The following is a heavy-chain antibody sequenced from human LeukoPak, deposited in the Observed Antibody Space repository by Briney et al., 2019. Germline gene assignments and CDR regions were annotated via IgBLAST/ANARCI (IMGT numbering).Heavy chain of an antibody. CDR1: GFTFSSYG. CDR3: ARDLGQHRGLYFDY. CDR2: IWYDGSNK. Sequence: PWRSLRLSCAASGFTFSSYGMHWVRQAPGKRLEWVSVIWYDGSNKYYADSVKGRFTISRDNSKNTLYLQMNSLRAEDTAVYYCARDLGQHRGLYFDYWGQGTLVSVSS. J-gene: IGHJ4*02. D-gene: IGHD6-13*01. V-gene: IGHV3-33*08.